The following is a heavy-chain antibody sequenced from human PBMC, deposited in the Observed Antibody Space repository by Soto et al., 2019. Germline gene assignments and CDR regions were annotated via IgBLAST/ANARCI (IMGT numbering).Heavy chain of an antibody. CDR3: ARADYCSSTSCYSRRFDY. D-gene: IGHD2-2*01. CDR2: IIPIFGTA. V-gene: IGHV1-69*13. CDR1: GGTFSRYT. J-gene: IGHJ4*02. Sequence: SVKVSCKASGGTFSRYTLNWVRQAPGQGLEWMGGIIPIFGTANYAQKFQGRVTITADESTSTAYMELSSLRSEDTAVYYCARADYCSSTSCYSRRFDYWGQGTLVTVSS.